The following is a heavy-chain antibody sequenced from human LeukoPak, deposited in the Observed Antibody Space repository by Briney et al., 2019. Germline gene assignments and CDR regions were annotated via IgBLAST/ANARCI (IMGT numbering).Heavy chain of an antibody. Sequence: PGGSLRLSCAASGFTVSSNYMSWVRQAPGKGLEWVSVIYSGGSTYYADSVKGRFTISRDNSKNTLYLQMNSLRVEDTAVYYCARHVLFYGGNSNSFDYWGQGTLVTVSS. D-gene: IGHD4-23*01. V-gene: IGHV3-53*01. CDR2: IYSGGST. CDR3: ARHVLFYGGNSNSFDY. J-gene: IGHJ4*02. CDR1: GFTVSSNY.